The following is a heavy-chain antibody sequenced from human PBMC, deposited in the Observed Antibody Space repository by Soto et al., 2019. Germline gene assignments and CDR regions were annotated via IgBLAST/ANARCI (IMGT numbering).Heavy chain of an antibody. V-gene: IGHV3-7*01. CDR1: GFTFSSYW. CDR3: ARDGDIGFRP. D-gene: IGHD2-15*01. Sequence: ESGGGLVQPGGSLRLSCAASGFTFSSYWMSWVRQAPGKGLEWVANIKQDGSEKYYVDSVKGRFTISRDNAKNSLYLQMNSLRGGDTGVYFWARDGDIGFRPWGQGTPGNVSS. J-gene: IGHJ5*02. CDR2: IKQDGSEK.